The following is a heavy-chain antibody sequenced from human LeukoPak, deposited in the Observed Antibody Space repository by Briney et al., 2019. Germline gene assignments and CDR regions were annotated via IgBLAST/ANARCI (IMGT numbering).Heavy chain of an antibody. J-gene: IGHJ4*02. CDR1: GFTFSSYG. D-gene: IGHD1-7*01. CDR2: IWYDGTNK. CDR3: ARDANYYFDY. Sequence: PGRSLRLSCAASGFTFSSYGMHWVRQAPGKGLEWVALIWYDGTNKYYGDSVKGRFTISRDNSNNTLYLQMNSLRAEDTAVYFRARDANYYFDYWGQGTLVTVSS. V-gene: IGHV3-33*01.